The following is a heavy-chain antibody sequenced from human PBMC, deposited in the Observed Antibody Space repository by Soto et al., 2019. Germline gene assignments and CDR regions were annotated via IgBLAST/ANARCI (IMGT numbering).Heavy chain of an antibody. CDR3: ARDFTHYYDSSGYYQPYFDY. Sequence: EASVKVSCKASGYTFTGYYMHWVRQAPGQGLEWMGWINPNSGGTNYAQKFQGRVTMTRDTSISTAYMELSRLRSDDTAVYYCARDFTHYYDSSGYYQPYFDYWGQGTLVTVPQ. D-gene: IGHD3-22*01. CDR1: GYTFTGYY. V-gene: IGHV1-2*02. J-gene: IGHJ4*02. CDR2: INPNSGGT.